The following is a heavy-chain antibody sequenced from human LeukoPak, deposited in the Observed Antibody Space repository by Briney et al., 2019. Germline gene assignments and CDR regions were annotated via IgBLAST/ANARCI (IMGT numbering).Heavy chain of an antibody. V-gene: IGHV4-34*01. J-gene: IGHJ4*02. CDR1: GGSFSGYY. CDR3: ARSALKKNIAVAGTYYFDY. CDR2: INHSGST. D-gene: IGHD6-19*01. Sequence: SETLSLTCAVYGGSFSGYYWSWLRQPPGKGLEWIGEINHSGSTNYNPSLKSRVTISVDTSKNQFSLKLSSVTAADTAVYYCARSALKKNIAVAGTYYFDYWGQGTLVTVSS.